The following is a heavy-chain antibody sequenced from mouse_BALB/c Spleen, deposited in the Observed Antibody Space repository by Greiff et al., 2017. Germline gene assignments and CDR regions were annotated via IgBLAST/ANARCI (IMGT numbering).Heavy chain of an antibody. CDR1: GYTFTSYY. V-gene: IGHV1S81*02. Sequence: QVQLQQSGAELVKPGASVKLPCKASGYTFTSYYMYWVKQRPGQGLEWIGEINPSNGGTNFNEKFKSKATLTVDKSSSTAYMQLSSLTSEDSAVYYCTRSYYGNYEGAYAMDYWGQGTSVTVSS. CDR2: INPSNGGT. CDR3: TRSYYGNYEGAYAMDY. J-gene: IGHJ4*01. D-gene: IGHD2-10*01.